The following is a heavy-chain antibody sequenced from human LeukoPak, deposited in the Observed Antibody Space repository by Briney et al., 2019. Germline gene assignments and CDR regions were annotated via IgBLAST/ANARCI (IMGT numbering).Heavy chain of an antibody. CDR3: AKDPDGSGYFDY. CDR2: ISGSGGST. D-gene: IGHD3-10*01. CDR1: GFTFSSYA. V-gene: IGHV3-23*01. J-gene: IGHJ4*02. Sequence: PGGSLRLSCAASGFTFSSYAMSWVRQATGKGLEWVSAISGSGGSTYYADSVKGRFTISRDNSKNTLYLQMNSLRAEDTAVYYCAKDPDGSGYFDYWGQGTLVTVSS.